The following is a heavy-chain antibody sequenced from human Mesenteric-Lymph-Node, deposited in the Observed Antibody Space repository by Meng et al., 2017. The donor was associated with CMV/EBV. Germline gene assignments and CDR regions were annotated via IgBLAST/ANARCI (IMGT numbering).Heavy chain of an antibody. V-gene: IGHV3-33*06. D-gene: IGHD3-10*01. CDR1: GFTFSSYG. CDR3: AKSQGFGELGYFDY. CDR2: IWHDGSNK. J-gene: IGHJ4*02. Sequence: SGFTFSSYGMHWVRQAPGKGLEWVANIWHDGSNKYYVDSVKGRFTISRDNPKNTLYLQMNSLRGEDTAIYYCAKSQGFGELGYFDYGGQGTLVTVSS.